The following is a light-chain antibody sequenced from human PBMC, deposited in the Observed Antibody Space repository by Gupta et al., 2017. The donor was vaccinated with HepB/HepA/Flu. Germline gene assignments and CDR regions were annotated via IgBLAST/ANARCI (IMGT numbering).Light chain of an antibody. CDR3: QSYDSSLSGSGV. CDR2: GHS. J-gene: IGLJ1*01. CDR1: GSNIGAGYD. V-gene: IGLV1-40*01. Sequence: QSVLTQPPSVSGAPWQRVTISFTGSGSNIGAGYDIHWYQQVPARAPKLLIHGHSNRPSGVPDRFSGSKSGTSASLAITGLQAEDEADYYCQSYDSSLSGSGVFGTGTKVTVL.